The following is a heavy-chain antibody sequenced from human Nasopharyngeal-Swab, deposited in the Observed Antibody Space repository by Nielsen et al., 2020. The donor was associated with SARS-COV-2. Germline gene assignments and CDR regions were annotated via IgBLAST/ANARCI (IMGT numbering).Heavy chain of an antibody. J-gene: IGHJ4*02. D-gene: IGHD1/OR15-1a*01. Sequence: GESLKISCVVSGFAFSTYNMNWVRQAPGKGLEWLSYISTSSLTIYNTDSVQGRFTISRDNAKNSLYLQMNSLKAEDTAMYYCARVLDRTIDFWGQGTLVTVSS. CDR2: ISTSSLTI. V-gene: IGHV3-48*04. CDR3: ARVLDRTIDF. CDR1: GFAFSTYN.